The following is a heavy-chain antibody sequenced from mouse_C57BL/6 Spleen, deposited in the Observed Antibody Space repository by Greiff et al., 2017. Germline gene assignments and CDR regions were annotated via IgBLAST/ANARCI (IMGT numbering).Heavy chain of an antibody. D-gene: IGHD1-1*01. Sequence: VQLQQSRTLPARPGASVKLSCKTSGYTFTSYWMHWVNQRPGQGLEWIGGIYPGQRDTSYNQKFKGKAKLTAVTSASPAYMKLSRLTNEDSAVYDCTGSYYYGSSPGEFACWGQGTLVAVSA. CDR2: IYPGQRDT. V-gene: IGHV1-5*01. J-gene: IGHJ3*01. CDR1: GYTFTSYW. CDR3: TGSYYYGSSPGEFAC.